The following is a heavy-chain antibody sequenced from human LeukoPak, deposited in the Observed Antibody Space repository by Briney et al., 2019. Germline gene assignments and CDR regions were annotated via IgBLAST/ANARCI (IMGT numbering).Heavy chain of an antibody. CDR1: GFTFSSYG. Sequence: GGSLRLSCAASGFTFSSYGMHWVRQAPGKGLEWVAFIRYDGSNKYYADSVKGRFTISRDNSKNTLYLQMNSLRAEDTAVYYCAKAASRYSYGSDWGQGTLVTVSS. CDR2: IRYDGSNK. V-gene: IGHV3-30*02. CDR3: AKAASRYSYGSD. D-gene: IGHD5-18*01. J-gene: IGHJ4*02.